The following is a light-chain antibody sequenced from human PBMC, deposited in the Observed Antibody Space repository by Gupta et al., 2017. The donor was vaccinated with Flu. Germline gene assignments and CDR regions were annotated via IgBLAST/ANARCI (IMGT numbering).Light chain of an antibody. CDR1: QSVSSC. V-gene: IGKV3-11*01. CDR3: QQQSNWPPLT. J-gene: IGKJ4*01. CDR2: DAS. Sequence: DILLTQSPSSLSSSPGDRATLPCRASQSVSSCLAWYQQKPGEAPRLLIHDASKRATGLPARFSGSRSGTDFTLTISSLEPEDFAVYYCQQQSNWPPLTFGGGTKVEIK.